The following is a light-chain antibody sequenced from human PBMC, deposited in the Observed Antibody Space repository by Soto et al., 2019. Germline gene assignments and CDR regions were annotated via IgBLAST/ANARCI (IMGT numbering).Light chain of an antibody. Sequence: QSVLAQPASVSGSPGQSITISCTGTSSDVGSYNLVAWYQQHPGKAPKLMIYEVSKRPSGVSNRFSGSKSGNTASLTISGLQAEDEADYSCCSYAGSSTLYDFVTVTKVP. J-gene: IGLJ1*01. V-gene: IGLV2-23*02. CDR1: SSDVGSYNL. CDR3: CSYAGSSTLYD. CDR2: EVS.